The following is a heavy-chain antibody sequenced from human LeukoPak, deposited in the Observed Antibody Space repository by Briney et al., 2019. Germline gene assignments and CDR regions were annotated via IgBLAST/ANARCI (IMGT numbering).Heavy chain of an antibody. V-gene: IGHV4-59*01. CDR2: LSYSGTT. J-gene: IGHJ6*02. D-gene: IGHD4-11*01. CDR3: ARILPDYSNSEPNYYYYYGMDV. CDR1: GGSISSYY. Sequence: SSETLSLTCTVSGGSISSYYWSWIRQPPGKGLEWIGYLSYSGTTNYHPSLKSRVTISADTSKNQFSLKLSSVTAADTAVYSCARILPDYSNSEPNYYYYYGMDVGGQGTTVTVSS.